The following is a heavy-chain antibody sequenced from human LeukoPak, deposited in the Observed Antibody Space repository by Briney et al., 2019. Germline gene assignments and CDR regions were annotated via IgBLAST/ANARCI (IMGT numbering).Heavy chain of an antibody. D-gene: IGHD2-15*01. CDR2: ISSSGSSI. J-gene: IGHJ4*02. V-gene: IGHV3-48*03. Sequence: GGSRRLSCAASGFTFSSYEMNWVSQAPGRGLEWVLYISSSGSSIHYADSVKGRFTISRDNAKNSLYLQMNSLRAEDTAGYHCARQISRYCSGGSCYSGWEFYFDYWGQGTPGTVSS. CDR3: ARQISRYCSGGSCYSGWEFYFDY. CDR1: GFTFSSYE.